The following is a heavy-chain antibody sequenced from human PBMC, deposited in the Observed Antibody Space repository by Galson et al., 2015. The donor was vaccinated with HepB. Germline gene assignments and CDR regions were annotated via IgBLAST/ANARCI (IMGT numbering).Heavy chain of an antibody. J-gene: IGHJ5*02. CDR2: IIPIFGTA. CDR3: ARDRGERGYSSGWYWFDP. CDR1: GGTFSSYA. Sequence: SVKVSCKASGGTFSSYAISWVRQAPGQGLEWMGGIIPIFGTANYAQKFQGRVTITADESTSTAYMELSSLRSEDTAVYYCARDRGERGYSSGWYWFDPWGQGTLVTVSS. D-gene: IGHD6-19*01. V-gene: IGHV1-69*13.